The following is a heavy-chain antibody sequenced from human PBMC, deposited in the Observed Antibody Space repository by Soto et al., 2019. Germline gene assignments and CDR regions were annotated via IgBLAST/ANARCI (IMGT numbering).Heavy chain of an antibody. V-gene: IGHV1-2*04. Sequence: QVQLVQSGAEVKKPGASVKVSCKASGYTFTGYYMLWVRQAPGQGLEWMGWINPNSGGTNYAQKYEGWVPMTMDTSFSTAYMELSRLRSDDTAVYDCARGEGERDTSHFDYWGQGTLVTVSS. CDR1: GYTFTGYY. D-gene: IGHD3-16*01. CDR3: ARGEGERDTSHFDY. CDR2: INPNSGGT. J-gene: IGHJ4*02.